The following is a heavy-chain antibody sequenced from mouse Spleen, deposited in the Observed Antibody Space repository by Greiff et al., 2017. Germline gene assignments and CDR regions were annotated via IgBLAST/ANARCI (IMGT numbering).Heavy chain of an antibody. V-gene: IGHV2-2*01. CDR1: GFSLTSYG. CDR3: ARNKGIYYGKGGYFDY. J-gene: IGHJ2*01. D-gene: IGHD2-1*01. Sequence: VQLQQSGPGLVQPSQSLSITCTVSGFSLTSYGVHWVRQSPGKGLEWLGVIWSGGSTDYNAAFISRLSISKDNSKSQVFFKMNSLQADDTAIYYCARNKGIYYGKGGYFDYWGQGTTLTVSS. CDR2: IWSGGST.